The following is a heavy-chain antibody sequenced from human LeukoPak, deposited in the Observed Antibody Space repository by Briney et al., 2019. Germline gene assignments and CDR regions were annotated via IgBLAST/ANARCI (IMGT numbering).Heavy chain of an antibody. CDR1: GFTFSSYA. D-gene: IGHD4-17*01. J-gene: IGHJ4*02. V-gene: IGHV3-23*01. CDR3: AKQKNSRNYGDYGY. Sequence: GGSLRLSCAASGFTFSSYAMSWVRQAPGKGLEWVSAISGSCGSTYYADSVKGRFTISRDNSKNTLYLQMNSLSAEDTAVYYCAKQKNSRNYGDYGYWGQGTLVTVSS. CDR2: ISGSCGST.